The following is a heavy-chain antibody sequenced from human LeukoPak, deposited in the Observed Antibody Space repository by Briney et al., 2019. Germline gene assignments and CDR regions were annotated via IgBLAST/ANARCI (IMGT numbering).Heavy chain of an antibody. CDR3: AGDPSVGSTWYYYVDV. Sequence: PGGSLRLSCEASGFSLGSYAMSWIRQAPGRGLEYIAYISRSSRAINYAESVRGRLTVSRDNARNSLYLQMNGLRAEDTAVYHCAGDPSVGSTWYYYVDVWGKGTTVTVSS. V-gene: IGHV3-48*04. J-gene: IGHJ6*03. D-gene: IGHD6-13*01. CDR2: ISRSSRAI. CDR1: GFSLGSYA.